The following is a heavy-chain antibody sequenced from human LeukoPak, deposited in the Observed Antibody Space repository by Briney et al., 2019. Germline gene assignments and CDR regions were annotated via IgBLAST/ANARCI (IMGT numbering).Heavy chain of an antibody. V-gene: IGHV4-39*01. CDR1: GGSISSSSYY. Sequence: SETLSLTCTVSGGSISSSSYYWGWTRQPPGKGLEWIGSIYYSGSTYYNPSLKSRVTISVDTSKNQFSLKLSSVTAADTAVYYCARRLWFGALGYFDYWGQGTLVTVSS. J-gene: IGHJ4*02. CDR2: IYYSGST. D-gene: IGHD3-10*01. CDR3: ARRLWFGALGYFDY.